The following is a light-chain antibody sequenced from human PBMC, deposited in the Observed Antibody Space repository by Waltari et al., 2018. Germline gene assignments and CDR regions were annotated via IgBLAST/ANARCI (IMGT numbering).Light chain of an antibody. J-gene: IGLJ3*02. V-gene: IGLV8-61*01. Sequence: QAEVTQEPSLSVSSGGTVTPTCALSSGSVSTTSYASWYPQSPGQTPRTLVYKGNSGSAGSPDRFSGSIHWNKAALTITGAQADDESYYYCLMYMGSGIWVFGGGTKLTVL. CDR1: SGSVSTTSY. CDR3: LMYMGSGIWV. CDR2: KGN.